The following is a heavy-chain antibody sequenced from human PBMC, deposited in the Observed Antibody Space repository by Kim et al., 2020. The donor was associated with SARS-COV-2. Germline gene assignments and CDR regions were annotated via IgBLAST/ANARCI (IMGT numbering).Heavy chain of an antibody. V-gene: IGHV3-48*03. CDR3: AIDYYDSSGYYYVDY. CDR1: GFTFSSYE. J-gene: IGHJ4*02. CDR2: ISSSGSTI. D-gene: IGHD3-22*01. Sequence: GGSLRLSCAASGFTFSSYEMNWVRQAPGKGLEWVSYISSSGSTIYYADSVKGRFTISRDNAKNSLYLQMNSLRAEDTAVYYCAIDYYDSSGYYYVDYWGQGTLVTVSS.